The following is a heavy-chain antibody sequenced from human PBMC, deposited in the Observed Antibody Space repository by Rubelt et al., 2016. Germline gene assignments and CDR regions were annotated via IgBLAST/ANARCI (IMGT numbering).Heavy chain of an antibody. CDR1: GGSISSGGYY. V-gene: IGHV4-31*03. D-gene: IGHD1-14*01. CDR2: IYYSGGT. Sequence: QVQLQQWGAGLLKPSETLSLTCTVSGGSISSGGYYWNWIRQHPGKGLEWIGYIYYSGGTYYNPSLKSRVTISVDTSQNQFSLKRSSVTAADTAGYYCARGRNWNHDWHFDLWGRGTLATVPS. J-gene: IGHJ2*01. CDR3: ARGRNWNHDWHFDL.